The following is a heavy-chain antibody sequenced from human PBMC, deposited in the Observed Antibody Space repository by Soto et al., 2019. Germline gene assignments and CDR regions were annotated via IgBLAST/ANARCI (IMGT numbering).Heavy chain of an antibody. V-gene: IGHV1-46*01. CDR1: GYTFTSYH. Sequence: QVQLVQSGTEVRKPGASVKISCRASGYTFTSYHVHWVRQAPGQGLEWMGTIDPRGAGTTYAQRFQGRVTMTREASTSTVNMERSSLRSDDTAMYYCARDPKGNHDRLDVWGQGTPVTVSS. CDR2: IDPRGAGT. CDR3: ARDPKGNHDRLDV. J-gene: IGHJ6*02.